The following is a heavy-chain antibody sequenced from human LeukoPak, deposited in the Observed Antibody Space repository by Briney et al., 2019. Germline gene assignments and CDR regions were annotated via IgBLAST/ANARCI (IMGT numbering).Heavy chain of an antibody. J-gene: IGHJ4*02. CDR1: GFTFSSYG. V-gene: IGHV3-30*02. D-gene: IGHD3-16*01. CDR3: AKNNYDYVWGSYGY. CDR2: IRYDGSNK. Sequence: GGSLRLSCAASGFTFSSYGMHWVRQAPGKGLEWVAFIRYDGSNKYYADSVKGRFTISRDNPKNTLYLQMNSLRAEDTAVYYCAKNNYDYVWGSYGYWGQGTLVTVSS.